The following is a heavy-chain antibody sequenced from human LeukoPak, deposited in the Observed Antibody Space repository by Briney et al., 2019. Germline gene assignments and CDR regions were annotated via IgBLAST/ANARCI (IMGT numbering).Heavy chain of an antibody. CDR1: GFTFRNYA. Sequence: GGSLRLSCAASGFTFRNYAMHWVRQAPGKGLEWVAVISYDGSNKYYADSVKGRFTISRDNSKNTLYLQMNSLRAEDTAVYYCARDEDYGDYGPILGYWGQGTLVTVSS. V-gene: IGHV3-30-3*01. J-gene: IGHJ4*02. D-gene: IGHD4-17*01. CDR3: ARDEDYGDYGPILGY. CDR2: ISYDGSNK.